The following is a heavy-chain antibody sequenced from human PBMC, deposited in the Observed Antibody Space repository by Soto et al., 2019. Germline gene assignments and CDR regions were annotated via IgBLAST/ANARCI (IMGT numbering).Heavy chain of an antibody. Sequence: PPETLSLTCAVYGGSFSGYYWSWIRQPPGKGLEWIGEINHSGSTNYNPSLKSRVTISVDTSKNQFSLKLSSVTAADTAVYYCARGEYNWNYGHYYYMDVWGKGTTVTVSS. V-gene: IGHV4-34*01. CDR3: ARGEYNWNYGHYYYMDV. J-gene: IGHJ6*03. D-gene: IGHD1-7*01. CDR2: INHSGST. CDR1: GGSFSGYY.